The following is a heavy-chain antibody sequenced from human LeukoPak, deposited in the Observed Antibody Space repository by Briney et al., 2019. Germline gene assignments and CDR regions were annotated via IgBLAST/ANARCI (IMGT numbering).Heavy chain of an antibody. J-gene: IGHJ3*02. Sequence: SETLSLTCTVSGGSISSYYWSWIRQPPGKGLEWIGYIYYSGSTNYNPSLKSRVTISVDTSKNQFSLKLSSVTAADTAVYYCARVRGGQWQRSAPLGAFDIWGQGTMATVSS. CDR1: GGSISSYY. CDR2: IYYSGST. CDR3: ARVRGGQWQRSAPLGAFDI. V-gene: IGHV4-59*01. D-gene: IGHD6-19*01.